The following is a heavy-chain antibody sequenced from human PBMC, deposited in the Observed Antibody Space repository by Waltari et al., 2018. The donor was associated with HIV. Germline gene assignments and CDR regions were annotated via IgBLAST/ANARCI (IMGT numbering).Heavy chain of an antibody. D-gene: IGHD1-26*01. CDR2: INPASGDT. J-gene: IGHJ1*01. Sequence: LVPSASEVSEPWDPVTLSCKASGDTFPTYYPYWLRQAPGQGLEWMGRINPASGDTTYSHTFQGRVTMTRDTASASTYMELTRLTSADTATYCCARGEDVTLTHLTPGFRLQFWGQGSLVVVSS. V-gene: IGHV1-2*06. CDR3: ARGEDVTLTHLTPGFRLQF. CDR1: GDTFPTYY.